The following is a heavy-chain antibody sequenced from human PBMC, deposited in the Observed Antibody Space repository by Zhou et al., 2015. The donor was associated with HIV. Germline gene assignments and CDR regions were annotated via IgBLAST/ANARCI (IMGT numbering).Heavy chain of an antibody. V-gene: IGHV1-69*06. J-gene: IGHJ4*02. CDR2: ILPIFGSA. CDR1: GDDFTTYS. CDR3: ARSRGPMTAIPGY. Sequence: QVQLVQSGAEVKKTGSSVKVSCKASGDDFTTYSISWVRQAPGQGLEWMGGILPIFGSANYAQKFQGRVAITADRSTSTVYMEVSSLRSEDTAMYYCARSRGPMTAIPGYWGQGTLVTVSS. D-gene: IGHD2-21*02.